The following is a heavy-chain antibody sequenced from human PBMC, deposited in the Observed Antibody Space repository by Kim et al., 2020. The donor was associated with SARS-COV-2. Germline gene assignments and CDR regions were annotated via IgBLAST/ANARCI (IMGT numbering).Heavy chain of an antibody. D-gene: IGHD6-19*01. J-gene: IGHJ5*02. CDR3: ATTISGWYSNWFDP. CDR2: ISHGGSS. V-gene: IGHV4-39*02. CDR1: GASVSTSSNH. Sequence: SETLSLTCTVSGASVSTSSNHWAWIRQPPGKGLEWIATISHGGSSSYHPSLSSRVTVSLDTSKNYFSLKLTSVTSADTAVYYCATTISGWYSNWFDPWG.